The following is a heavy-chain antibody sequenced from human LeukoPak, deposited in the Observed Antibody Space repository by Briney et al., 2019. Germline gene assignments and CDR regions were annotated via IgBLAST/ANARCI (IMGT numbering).Heavy chain of an antibody. CDR1: GFTVSSNY. CDR2: IYSGGST. CDR3: ARRSSGVDWNYVPYYGMDV. Sequence: GGSLRLSCAASGFTVSSNYMRWVRQAPGKGLEWGSVIYSGGSTYYADSVKGRFTICRDNSKNTLYLQMNSLRAEDTAVYYCARRSSGVDWNYVPYYGMDVWGQGTTVTVSS. V-gene: IGHV3-66*04. J-gene: IGHJ6*02. D-gene: IGHD1-7*01.